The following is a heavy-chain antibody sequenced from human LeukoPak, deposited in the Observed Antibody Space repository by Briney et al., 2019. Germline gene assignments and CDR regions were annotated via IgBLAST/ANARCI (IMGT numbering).Heavy chain of an antibody. V-gene: IGHV3-23*01. J-gene: IGHJ4*02. CDR3: ARDLYNSASK. CDR1: GFTFSSCA. CDR2: ISGSGGST. Sequence: RAGGSLRLSCAASGFTFSSCAMSWVRQAPGKGLEWVSVISGSGGSTYYADSVKGRFTISRDNAKNSLYLQMNSLRAEDTAVYYCARDLYNSASKWGQGTLVTVSS. D-gene: IGHD6-25*01.